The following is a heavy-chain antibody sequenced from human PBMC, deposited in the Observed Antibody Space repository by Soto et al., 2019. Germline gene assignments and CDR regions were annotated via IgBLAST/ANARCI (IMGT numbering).Heavy chain of an antibody. V-gene: IGHV3-74*01. Sequence: GPLRLSCAASGFTFSSYWMHWVRQAPGKGLVWVSRINSDGSSTSYADSVKGRFTISRDNAKNTLYLQMNSLRAEDTAVYYCASLHNMPYYYYYGMDVWGQGTTVTVSS. CDR1: GFTFSSYW. CDR3: ASLHNMPYYYYYGMDV. D-gene: IGHD2-2*01. CDR2: INSDGSST. J-gene: IGHJ6*02.